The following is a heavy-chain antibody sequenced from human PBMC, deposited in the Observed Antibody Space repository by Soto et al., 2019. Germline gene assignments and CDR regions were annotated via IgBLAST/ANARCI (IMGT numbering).Heavy chain of an antibody. J-gene: IGHJ4*02. V-gene: IGHV3-30*18. CDR3: AKDIVKYTYGACDY. Sequence: PGGSLRLSCAAPGFTFTSYGMYWLRQAPGKRLEWAAAISYDGSNNYHADSVKGRFTISRDNSKNTLYLQLNSLRTEDTAVYYCAKDIVKYTYGACDYWGEGVLVTVCS. D-gene: IGHD5-18*01. CDR1: GFTFTSYG. CDR2: ISYDGSNN.